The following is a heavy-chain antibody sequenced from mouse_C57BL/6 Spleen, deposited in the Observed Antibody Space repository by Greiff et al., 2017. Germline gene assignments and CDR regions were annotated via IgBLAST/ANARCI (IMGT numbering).Heavy chain of an antibody. J-gene: IGHJ1*03. V-gene: IGHV1-18*01. CDR3: ARKTYSTWDFDV. CDR1: GYTFTDYN. Sequence: VQLKQSGPELVKPGASVKIPCKASGYTFTDYNMDWVKQSHGQSLEWIGDINPNNGGTIYNQKFKGKATLTVDKSSSTAYMELRSLTSEDTAVYYCARKTYSTWDFDVWGTGTTVTVSS. CDR2: INPNNGGT. D-gene: IGHD2-5*01.